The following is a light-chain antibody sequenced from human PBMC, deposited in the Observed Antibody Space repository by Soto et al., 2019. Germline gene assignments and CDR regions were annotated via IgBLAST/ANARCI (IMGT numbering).Light chain of an antibody. J-gene: IGLJ2*01. CDR3: SSYTSSSTLV. V-gene: IGLV2-14*01. CDR1: SSDVGGYKY. CDR2: DVT. Sequence: QSVLTQPASVSGSPGQSITISCTGTSSDVGGYKYVSWYQQHPGKAPKLIIYDVTNRPSGVSNRFSGSKSGNTASLTISGLQAEDEADYYCSSYTSSSTLVVGGGTKLTVL.